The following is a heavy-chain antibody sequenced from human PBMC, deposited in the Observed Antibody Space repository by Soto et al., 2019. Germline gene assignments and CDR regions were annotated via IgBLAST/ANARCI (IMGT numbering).Heavy chain of an antibody. J-gene: IGHJ4*02. D-gene: IGHD6-13*01. Sequence: QVQLQESGPGLVMPSETLSLTCTVSGDSISGSPYYWGWIRQPPGKSLEWIGSIFSDGYTIYTPSLKSRLAISVSTAENQFSLKLTSVAAADTAAYFCARLQTAVPHYWGQGILVTVSS. CDR2: IFSDGYT. CDR1: GDSISGSPYY. CDR3: ARLQTAVPHY. V-gene: IGHV4-39*01.